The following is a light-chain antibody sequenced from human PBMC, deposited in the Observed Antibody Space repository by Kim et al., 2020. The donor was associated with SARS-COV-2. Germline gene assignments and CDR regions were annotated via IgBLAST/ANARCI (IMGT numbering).Light chain of an antibody. CDR3: QQYNNWPLYT. J-gene: IGKJ2*01. CDR1: QSVSSN. CDR2: GAS. V-gene: IGKV3-15*01. Sequence: VSPGERATLPCRASQSVSSNLAWYQQNPGQAPRLLIYGASTRATGIPARFSGSGSGTEFTLTISSLQSEDFAVYYCQQYNNWPLYTFGQGTKLEI.